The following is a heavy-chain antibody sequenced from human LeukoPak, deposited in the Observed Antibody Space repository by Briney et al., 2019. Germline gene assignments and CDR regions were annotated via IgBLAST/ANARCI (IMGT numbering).Heavy chain of an antibody. CDR1: GFTFSSYA. Sequence: TGGSLRLSCAASGFTFSSYAMSWVRQAPGKGLEWVSAISGSGGSTYYADSVKGRFTISRDNSKNTLCLQMNSLRAEDTAVYYCAREEDIDGAFDIWGQGTMVTVSS. CDR3: AREEDIDGAFDI. J-gene: IGHJ3*02. CDR2: ISGSGGST. V-gene: IGHV3-23*01. D-gene: IGHD5-24*01.